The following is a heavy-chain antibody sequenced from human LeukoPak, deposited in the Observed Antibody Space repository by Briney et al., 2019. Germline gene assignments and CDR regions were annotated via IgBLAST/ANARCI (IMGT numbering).Heavy chain of an antibody. CDR3: ARHLATAGTNFDY. J-gene: IGHJ4*02. Sequence: SETLSLTCTVSGGSISSSSCYWGWIRQPTGKGLEWIGSIYYSGSPYYSPSLESRVTISVDTSKNQFSLKLSSVTAADTAVYYCARHLATAGTNFDYWGQRTLVTVSS. CDR2: IYYSGSP. D-gene: IGHD6-13*01. V-gene: IGHV4-39*01. CDR1: GGSISSSSCY.